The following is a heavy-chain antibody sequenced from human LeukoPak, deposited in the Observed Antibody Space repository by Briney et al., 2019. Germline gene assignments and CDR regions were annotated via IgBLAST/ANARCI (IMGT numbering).Heavy chain of an antibody. V-gene: IGHV3-23*01. CDR1: RFPPSRYA. CDR2: ISGCGCST. CDR3: TKDKQVSTVPTWYFDL. Sequence: PRRSLRLSRAASRFPPSRYAMSTVRQAPGHGLECVSAISGCGCSTYYADSLTGRFAIPRHNSHHTLYLQMNSLRDEDQTLYYCTKDKQVSTVPTWYFDLWGRGTLVTVSS. D-gene: IGHD4-17*01. J-gene: IGHJ2*01.